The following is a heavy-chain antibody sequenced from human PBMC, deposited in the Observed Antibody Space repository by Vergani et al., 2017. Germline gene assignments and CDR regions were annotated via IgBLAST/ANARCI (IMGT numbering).Heavy chain of an antibody. Sequence: QVQLVQSGAEVKKPGSSVKVSCKASGGTFSSYAISWARQAPGQGLEWMGGIIPIFGTANYAQKFQGRVTITADESTSTAYMELSSLRSEDTAVYYCASGYSPAAIQYGLYNWFDPWGQGTLVTVSS. D-gene: IGHD2-2*02. CDR3: ASGYSPAAIQYGLYNWFDP. CDR1: GGTFSSYA. J-gene: IGHJ5*02. V-gene: IGHV1-69*01. CDR2: IIPIFGTA.